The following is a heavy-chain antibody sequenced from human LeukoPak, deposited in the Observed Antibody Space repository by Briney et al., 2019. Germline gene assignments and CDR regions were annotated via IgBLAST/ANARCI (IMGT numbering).Heavy chain of an antibody. V-gene: IGHV1-69*01. CDR2: IISIFGTA. Sequence: SSVKVSCKASGGTFRSYAISWVRQAPGQGLEWMGRIISIFGTANYAQKFQGRVTITAEESTSTAYMELSSLRSEDTAVYYCARDQGYRYGYGDFDYWGQGTLVTVSS. CDR3: ARDQGYRYGYGDFDY. J-gene: IGHJ4*02. CDR1: GGTFRSYA. D-gene: IGHD5-18*01.